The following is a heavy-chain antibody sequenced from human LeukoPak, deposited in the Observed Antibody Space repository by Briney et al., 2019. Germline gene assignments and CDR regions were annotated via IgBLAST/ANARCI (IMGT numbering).Heavy chain of an antibody. D-gene: IGHD5-18*01. CDR1: GFTVSSNY. J-gene: IGHJ5*02. CDR3: ARDLGYSQFDP. Sequence: GGSLRLSCAASGFTVSSNYMSWVRQAPGKGLEWVANIDQDGSEKNYVDSVKGRFTISRDNAKNSLYLQMNSLRAEDTAVYYCARDLGYSQFDPWGQGTLVTVSS. V-gene: IGHV3-7*01. CDR2: IDQDGSEK.